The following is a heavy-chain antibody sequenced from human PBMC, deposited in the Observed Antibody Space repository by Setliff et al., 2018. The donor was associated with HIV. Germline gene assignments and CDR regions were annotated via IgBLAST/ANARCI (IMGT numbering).Heavy chain of an antibody. V-gene: IGHV3-30*02. CDR2: IWYDERHK. J-gene: IGHJ6*02. CDR1: GFSFNSYG. CDR3: AKDGPLEMATILGRVGSKNYYYYGMDV. Sequence: GGSLRLSCTFYGFSFNSYGMHWVRQAPGKGLEWVASIWYDERHKFYANSVKGRFTISRDNPKRTLYLQIDSLRVEDTAVYYCAKDGPLEMATILGRVGSKNYYYYGMDVWGQGTTVTVSS. D-gene: IGHD5-12*01.